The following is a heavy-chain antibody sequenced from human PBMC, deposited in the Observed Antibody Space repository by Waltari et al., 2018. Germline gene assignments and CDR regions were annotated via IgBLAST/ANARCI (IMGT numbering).Heavy chain of an antibody. J-gene: IGHJ4*02. CDR1: GATFRSYA. CDR2: IIPIFGTA. CDR3: ARDPYYDFWSGYYTGTYYFDY. D-gene: IGHD3-3*01. Sequence: QVQLVQSGAEVKKPGSSVQVSCKASGATFRSYAISWVRQSPGQGLEGMGRIIPIFGTANYAQKFQGRVTITADKSTSTAYMELSSLRSEDTAVYYCARDPYYDFWSGYYTGTYYFDYWGQGTLVTVSS. V-gene: IGHV1-69*08.